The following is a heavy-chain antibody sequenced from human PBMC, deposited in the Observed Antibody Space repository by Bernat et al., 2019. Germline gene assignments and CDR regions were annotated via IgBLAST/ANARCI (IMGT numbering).Heavy chain of an antibody. V-gene: IGHV1-69*01. J-gene: IGHJ6*02. CDR3: ARGVKGDRLNPDYYYYYGMDV. CDR2: IIPIFGTA. Sequence: QVQLVQSGAEVKKPGSSVKVSCKASGATFSSYAISWVRQAPGQGLEWMGGIIPIFGTANYAQKFQGRVTITADESTSTAYMELSSLRSEDTAVYYCARGVKGDRLNPDYYYYYGMDVWGQGTTVTVSS. D-gene: IGHD2-21*01. CDR1: GATFSSYA.